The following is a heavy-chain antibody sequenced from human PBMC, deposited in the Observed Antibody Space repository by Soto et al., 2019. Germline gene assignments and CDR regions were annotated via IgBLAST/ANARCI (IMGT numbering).Heavy chain of an antibody. CDR1: GFSLSTSGVG. Sequence: QITLKESGPTLVKPTQTLTLTCTFSGFSLSTSGVGVGWIRQPPGQALEWLALIFWDDDKRYSPSLKSRLTITKGTSKNQVVLTMTNMDPVDTATYYCAHRPPYDILTGSLNYFDYWGQGTLVTVSS. J-gene: IGHJ4*02. D-gene: IGHD3-9*01. CDR2: IFWDDDK. V-gene: IGHV2-5*02. CDR3: AHRPPYDILTGSLNYFDY.